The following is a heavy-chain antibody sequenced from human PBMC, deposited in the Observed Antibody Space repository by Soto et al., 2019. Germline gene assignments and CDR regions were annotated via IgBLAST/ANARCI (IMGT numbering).Heavy chain of an antibody. CDR2: INHSGST. D-gene: IGHD2-15*01. J-gene: IGHJ5*01. Sequence: PSETLSRTCAVYGGSFSGYYWSWIRQPPGKGLEWIGEINHSGSTNYNPSLKSRVTISVDTSKNQFSLKLSSVTAADTAVYYCARALGESVAATINEVASWGQGTLVPLSS. CDR1: GGSFSGYY. V-gene: IGHV4-34*01. CDR3: ARALGESVAATINEVAS.